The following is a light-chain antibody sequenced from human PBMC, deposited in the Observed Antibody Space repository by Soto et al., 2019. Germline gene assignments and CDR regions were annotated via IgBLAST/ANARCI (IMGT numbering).Light chain of an antibody. Sequence: EIVLTQSPGTLSLSPGERATLSCRASQSVSSSYLAWYQQKLGQAPRLLIYGASSRATGIPDRFSGSGSGTDFTLTISRLEPEDFVVYYCQQYGSSPLTFGQGTRLEIK. J-gene: IGKJ5*01. CDR3: QQYGSSPLT. V-gene: IGKV3-20*01. CDR1: QSVSSSY. CDR2: GAS.